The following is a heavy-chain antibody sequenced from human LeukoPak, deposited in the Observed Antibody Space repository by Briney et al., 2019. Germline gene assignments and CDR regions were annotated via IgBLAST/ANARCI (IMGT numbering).Heavy chain of an antibody. CDR1: GGSFSSYA. V-gene: IGHV1-69*13. Sequence: ASVKVSCKASGGSFSSYAISWVRQAPGQGLEWMGGILPIVNTADYAQKFQGRVTITADESTSTAYMDLSSLRSEDTAVYYCARLTIGDYGDRESGFDYWGQGTLVTVSS. CDR3: ARLTIGDYGDRESGFDY. CDR2: ILPIVNTA. J-gene: IGHJ4*02. D-gene: IGHD4-17*01.